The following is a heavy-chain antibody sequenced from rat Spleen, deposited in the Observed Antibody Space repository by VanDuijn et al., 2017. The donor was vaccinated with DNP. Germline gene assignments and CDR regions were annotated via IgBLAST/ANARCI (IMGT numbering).Heavy chain of an antibody. Sequence: EVLLVESDGGLVQPGRSLKLSCAVSGFTFSDYYMALVRQAPAKGLECVATISYNGGTPYYRDSVKGRFTISRDNAQSTLYLQMDSLRSEDTATYYCTRHRTIMPYYYAMDAWGQGASVTVSS. CDR1: GFTFSDYY. D-gene: IGHD1-12*01. CDR3: TRHRTIMPYYYAMDA. J-gene: IGHJ4*01. V-gene: IGHV5-7*01. CDR2: ISYNGGTP.